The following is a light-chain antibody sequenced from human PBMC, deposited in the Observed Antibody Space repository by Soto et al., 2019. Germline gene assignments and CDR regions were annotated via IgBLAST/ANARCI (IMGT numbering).Light chain of an antibody. J-gene: IGKJ3*01. CDR3: QQYGSSPLFT. Sequence: EIVLTQSPGTLSLSPGERATLSCRASQSVYTSYLAWYQHKPGQAPGLLIYGTSNRATGIPDRFSGSGSGTDFTLTISRLEPEDFAVYYCQQYGSSPLFTFGPGTKVDIK. V-gene: IGKV3-20*01. CDR1: QSVYTSY. CDR2: GTS.